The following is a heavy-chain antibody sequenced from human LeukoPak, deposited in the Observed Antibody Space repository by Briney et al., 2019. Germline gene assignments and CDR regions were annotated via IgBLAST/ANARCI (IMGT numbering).Heavy chain of an antibody. D-gene: IGHD4-17*01. CDR3: AREGPDYGDYVEAFDV. Sequence: SETLSLTCTVSGGSISSYYWSWIRQPPGKGLEWIGYIYYSGSTNYNPSLKSRVTISVDTSKNQFSLKLSSVTAADTAVYYCAREGPDYGDYVEAFDVWGQGTMVTVSS. CDR1: GGSISSYY. J-gene: IGHJ3*01. V-gene: IGHV4-59*12. CDR2: IYYSGST.